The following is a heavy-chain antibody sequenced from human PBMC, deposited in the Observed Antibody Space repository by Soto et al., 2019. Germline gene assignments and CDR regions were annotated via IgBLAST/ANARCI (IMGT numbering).Heavy chain of an antibody. CDR2: IWYDGSNK. CDR1: GFTFSSYG. CDR3: ARVRSGYNLRIGYYGMDV. Sequence: GGSLRLSCAASGFTFSSYGMHWVRQAPGKGLEWVAVIWYDGSNKYYADSVKGRFTISRDNSKNTLYLQMNSLRAEDTAVYYCARVRSGYNLRIGYYGMDVWGQGTTVTVSS. D-gene: IGHD5-12*01. V-gene: IGHV3-33*01. J-gene: IGHJ6*02.